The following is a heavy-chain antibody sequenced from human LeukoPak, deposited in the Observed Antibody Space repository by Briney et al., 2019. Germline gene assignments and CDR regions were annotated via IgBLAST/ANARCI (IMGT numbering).Heavy chain of an antibody. V-gene: IGHV4-59*01. CDR1: GGSISSDS. D-gene: IGHD3-3*02. Sequence: PSETLSLTCTVSGGSISSDSWSWIRQPPGKGLEWIAYFYYSGTINYNPSLKSRVTISIDTSNNQFSLKMTSVTAADTAVYYCARGPIFGVSHSWFDPWGQGTLVTVSS. CDR3: ARGPIFGVSHSWFDP. J-gene: IGHJ5*02. CDR2: FYYSGTI.